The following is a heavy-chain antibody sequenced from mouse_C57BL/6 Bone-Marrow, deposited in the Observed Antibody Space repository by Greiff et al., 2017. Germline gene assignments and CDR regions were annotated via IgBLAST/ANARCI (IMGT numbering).Heavy chain of an antibody. Sequence: QVQLQQPGAELVRPGTSVKLSCKASGYTFTSYWMHWVKPRPGQGLEWIGVIDPSDSYTNYNQKFKGKATLTVDTSSSTAYMQLSSLTSEDSAVYYCARGIYYYGSSLFAYWGQGTLVTVSA. CDR3: ARGIYYYGSSLFAY. V-gene: IGHV1-59*01. J-gene: IGHJ3*01. D-gene: IGHD1-1*01. CDR2: IDPSDSYT. CDR1: GYTFTSYW.